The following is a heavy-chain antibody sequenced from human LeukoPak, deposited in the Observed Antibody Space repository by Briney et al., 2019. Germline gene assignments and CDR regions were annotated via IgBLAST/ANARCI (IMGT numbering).Heavy chain of an antibody. D-gene: IGHD1-26*01. CDR2: IIPNSGDT. V-gene: IGHV1-2*02. Sequence: ASVKVSCKASGYTFTGYYMHWVRQAPGQGLVWMGWIIPNSGDTNSAQKFRGRVTMTRDTSISTAYMELNGLRSDDTAVYYCARDLGSFTFDFDYWGQGTLVTVSS. CDR3: ARDLGSFTFDFDY. J-gene: IGHJ4*02. CDR1: GYTFTGYY.